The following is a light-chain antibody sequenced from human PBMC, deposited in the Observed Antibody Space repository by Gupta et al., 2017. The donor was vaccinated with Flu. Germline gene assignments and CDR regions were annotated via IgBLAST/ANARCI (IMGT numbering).Light chain of an antibody. CDR3: QQSYSTPDT. CDR1: QSISSY. J-gene: IGKJ4*01. Sequence: DIQVTQSPSSLSASVGDRVTITCRASQSISSYLNGYQQKPGKAPKLLIYAASSLQSGVPSRFSGSGSGTDFTITISSLQPEDFATYYCQQSYSTPDTFGGGTKVEIK. CDR2: AAS. V-gene: IGKV1-39*01.